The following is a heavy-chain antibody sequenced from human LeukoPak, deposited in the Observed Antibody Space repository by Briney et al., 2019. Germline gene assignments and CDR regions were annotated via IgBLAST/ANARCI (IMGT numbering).Heavy chain of an antibody. V-gene: IGHV3-7*01. CDR2: IKQDGTEK. Sequence: GGSLRLSCAASGFTFSSYWMSWVRQAPGKGLEWVANIKQDGTEKYYVDSVKGRFTISRDNAKNSLYLQMNSLRAEDTAVYYCARNPITGPDRDWGQGTLVTVSS. J-gene: IGHJ4*02. D-gene: IGHD1-20*01. CDR3: ARNPITGPDRD. CDR1: GFTFSSYW.